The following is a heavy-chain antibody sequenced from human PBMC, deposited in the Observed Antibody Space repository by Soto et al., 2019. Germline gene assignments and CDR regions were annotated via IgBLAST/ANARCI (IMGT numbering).Heavy chain of an antibody. CDR2: IKQDGSEK. V-gene: IGHV3-7*01. CDR3: ARDLGIAVAGKYYSYYGLDV. CDR1: GFTFSSYW. Sequence: GGSLRLSCAASGFTFSSYWMSWVRQAPGKGLEWVANIKQDGSEKYYVDSVKGRFTISRDNAKNSLYLQMNSLRAEDTAVYYCARDLGIAVAGKYYSYYGLDVWGQGTTVTVSS. J-gene: IGHJ6*02. D-gene: IGHD6-19*01.